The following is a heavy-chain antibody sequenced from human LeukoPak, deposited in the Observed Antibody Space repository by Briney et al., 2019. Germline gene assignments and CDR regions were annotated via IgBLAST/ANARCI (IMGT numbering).Heavy chain of an antibody. D-gene: IGHD3-10*01. CDR1: GFTFSSYS. Sequence: GGSLRLSCAASGFTFSSYSMNWVRQAPGKGLEWVSYISSSSSTIYYADSVKGRFAISRDNAKNSLYLQINSLRAEDTAVYYCARDRIDYGSGFALYYFDYWGQGTLVTVSS. V-gene: IGHV3-48*04. J-gene: IGHJ4*02. CDR2: ISSSSSTI. CDR3: ARDRIDYGSGFALYYFDY.